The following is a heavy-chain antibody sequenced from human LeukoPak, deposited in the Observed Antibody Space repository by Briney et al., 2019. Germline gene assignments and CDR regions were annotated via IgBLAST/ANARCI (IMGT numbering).Heavy chain of an antibody. Sequence: GRSLRLSCAASGFTFNTYTMHWVRQAPGEGLQWVALMSYDRSNEHYADSVKGRFTISRDNSKNTLYLQMTSLRAEDTAVYYCARNSGGYCSGGSCAYYYYYIDVWGKGTTVTVSS. D-gene: IGHD2-15*01. CDR3: ARNSGGYCSGGSCAYYYYYIDV. V-gene: IGHV3-30*04. CDR1: GFTFNTYT. J-gene: IGHJ6*03. CDR2: MSYDRSNE.